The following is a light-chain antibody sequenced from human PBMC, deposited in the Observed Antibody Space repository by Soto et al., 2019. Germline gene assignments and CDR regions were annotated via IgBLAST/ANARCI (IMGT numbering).Light chain of an antibody. J-gene: IGKJ2*01. Sequence: EIVLTQSPGTLSLSPGERATLFCRASQSVSSSYLAWYQQKPGQAPRLLIYGASSRATGIPDRFSGSGSGTDFTLTISRLEPEDFGVYYCQQYGSSSYTFGQGTKLEIK. CDR2: GAS. V-gene: IGKV3-20*01. CDR1: QSVSSSY. CDR3: QQYGSSSYT.